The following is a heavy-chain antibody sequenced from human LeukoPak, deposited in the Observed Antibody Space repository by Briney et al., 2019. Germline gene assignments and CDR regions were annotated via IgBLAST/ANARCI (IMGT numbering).Heavy chain of an antibody. CDR2: IYPGDSDP. J-gene: IGHJ4*02. Sequence: GESLKISCKGSGYTFTTYWIGWVRQMPGKGLEWMGIIYPGDSDPRYSPSFQGQVTISADTSISTAYLQWSSLKASDTAMYYCARITAMVTFYFDYWGQGTLVTVSS. CDR3: ARITAMVTFYFDY. CDR1: GYTFTTYW. D-gene: IGHD5-18*01. V-gene: IGHV5-51*01.